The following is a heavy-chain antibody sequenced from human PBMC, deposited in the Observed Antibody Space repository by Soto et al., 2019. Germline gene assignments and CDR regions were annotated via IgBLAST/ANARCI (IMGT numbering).Heavy chain of an antibody. V-gene: IGHV4-4*02. CDR3: ATKDNYRLDV. Sequence: SETLSLTCAVSGASITISHWWGWVRQSPGKGLEWIGEVSQSGTTNYNPSLKSRVTISIDKSKNQVTLKLNSVTAADTAVYYGATKDNYRLDVGGKGTTVPVPS. CDR1: GASITISHW. CDR2: VSQSGTT. J-gene: IGHJ6*04.